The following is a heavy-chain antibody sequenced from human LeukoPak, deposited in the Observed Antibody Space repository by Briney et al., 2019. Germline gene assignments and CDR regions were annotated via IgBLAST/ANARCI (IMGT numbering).Heavy chain of an antibody. CDR3: AKDSLSGYDAESAFDI. CDR1: GFTFDDYA. CDR2: ISWNSGSI. J-gene: IGHJ3*02. V-gene: IGHV3-9*03. Sequence: SLRLSCAASGFTFDDYAMHWVRQAPGKGLEWVSGISWNSGSIGYADSVKGRFTISRDNAKNSLYLQMNSLRAEDMALYYCAKDSLSGYDAESAFDIWGQGTMVTVSS. D-gene: IGHD5-12*01.